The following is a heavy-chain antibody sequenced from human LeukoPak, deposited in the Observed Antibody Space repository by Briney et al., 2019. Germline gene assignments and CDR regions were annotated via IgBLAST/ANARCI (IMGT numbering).Heavy chain of an antibody. V-gene: IGHV4-39*01. CDR1: GGSISSSSYY. J-gene: IGHJ6*02. Sequence: KASETLSLTCTVSGGSISSSSYYWGWIRQPPGKGLEWIGSIYYSGSTYYNPSLKSRVTISVDTSKNQFSLKLSSVTAADTAVYYCARTVYDILTGYSPKVNYYGMDVWGQGATASVSS. D-gene: IGHD3-9*01. CDR2: IYYSGST. CDR3: ARTVYDILTGYSPKVNYYGMDV.